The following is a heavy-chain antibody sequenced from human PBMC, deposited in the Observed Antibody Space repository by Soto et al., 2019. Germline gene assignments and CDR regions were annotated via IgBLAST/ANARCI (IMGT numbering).Heavy chain of an antibody. J-gene: IGHJ5*02. D-gene: IGHD6-19*01. CDR2: IYWNDDK. Sequence: SGPTLVNPTQTLTLTCTFSGFSLRTSGVGVGWIRQPPGKALEWLGFIYWNDDKRYSPSLKSRLTITKDTSKNQVVLTMTNMDPVDTATYYCAKSGSSGWYGWFDPWGQGTLVTVSS. V-gene: IGHV2-5*01. CDR1: GFSLRTSGVG. CDR3: AKSGSSGWYGWFDP.